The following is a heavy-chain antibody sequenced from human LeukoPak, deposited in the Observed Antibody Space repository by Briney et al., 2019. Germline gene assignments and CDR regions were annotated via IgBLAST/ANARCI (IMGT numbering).Heavy chain of an antibody. D-gene: IGHD3-3*01. CDR1: GYTFTSYG. CDR2: ISAYNGNT. V-gene: IGHV1-18*01. CDR3: ARFRTRYYDFWSGYGLDY. J-gene: IGHJ4*02. Sequence: GASVRVSCKASGYTFTSYGISWVRQAPGQGLEWMGWISAYNGNTNYAQKLQGRVTMTTDTSTSTAYMELRSLRSDDTAVYYCARFRTRYYDFWSGYGLDYWGQGTLVTVSS.